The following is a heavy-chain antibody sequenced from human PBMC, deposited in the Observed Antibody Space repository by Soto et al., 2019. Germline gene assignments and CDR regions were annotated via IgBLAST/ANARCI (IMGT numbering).Heavy chain of an antibody. CDR1: GYTFTSYD. J-gene: IGHJ5*02. CDR3: ARGVGSVSYYNQYNWFDP. CDR2: MNPNNGNT. D-gene: IGHD3-10*01. V-gene: IGHV1-18*01. Sequence: ASVKVSCKASGYTFTSYDINWVRQATGQGLEWMGWMNPNNGNTKYAQKVQGRVTMTTDTSTSTAYMELRSLRSDDTAVYYCARGVGSVSYYNQYNWFDPWGPGTLVTVSS.